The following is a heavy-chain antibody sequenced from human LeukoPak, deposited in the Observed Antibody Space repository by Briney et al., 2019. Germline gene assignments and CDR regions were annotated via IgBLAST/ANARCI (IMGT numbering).Heavy chain of an antibody. Sequence: AAVPVTCKGSGYTFTSYDFNWLRQPTAQGLAWMGWRNTNSGNKNYEQKFQGRVTMTRNTSISTGYMELSSLRSEDTAVYYCARGPRVVKYYYYYGMDVWGQGTTVTVSS. D-gene: IGHD3-3*01. CDR1: GYTFTSYD. CDR3: ARGPRVVKYYYYYGMDV. CDR2: RNTNSGNK. V-gene: IGHV1-8*01. J-gene: IGHJ6*02.